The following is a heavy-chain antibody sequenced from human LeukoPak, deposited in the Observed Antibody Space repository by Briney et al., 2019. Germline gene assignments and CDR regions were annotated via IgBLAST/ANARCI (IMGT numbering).Heavy chain of an antibody. V-gene: IGHV4-59*01. CDR3: ARVLDSSSSLWFDP. CDR1: GGSISSYY. CDR2: IYYSGST. Sequence: SETLSLTCTVSGGSISSYYWSWIRQPPGKGLEWIGYIYYSGSTNYNPSLKSRVTISVDTSKNQFSLKLSSVTAADTAVYYCARVLDSSSSLWFDPWGQGTLVTVSS. J-gene: IGHJ5*02. D-gene: IGHD6-6*01.